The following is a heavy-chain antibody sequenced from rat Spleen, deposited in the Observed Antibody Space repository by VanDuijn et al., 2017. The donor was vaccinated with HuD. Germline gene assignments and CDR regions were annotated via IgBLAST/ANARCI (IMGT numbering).Heavy chain of an antibody. CDR2: ISTGGRRN. D-gene: IGHD1-11*01. CDR3: ARHGAEGFAY. CDR1: GFTYSNYV. Sequence: EVQLVESGGGLVQPGRSLKLSCAASGFTYSNYVMAWVRQAPTKGLEWVASISTGGRRNYYRDSVKGRFTISRDNAKTTLSLQMDSLRSEDTATYYCARHGAEGFAYWGQGVMVTVSS. V-gene: IGHV5S13*01. J-gene: IGHJ2*01.